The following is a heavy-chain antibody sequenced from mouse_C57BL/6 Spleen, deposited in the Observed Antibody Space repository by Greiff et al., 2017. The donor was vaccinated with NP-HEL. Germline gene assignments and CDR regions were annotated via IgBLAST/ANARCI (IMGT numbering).Heavy chain of an antibody. Sequence: DVKLVESGGDLVKPGGSLKLSCAASGFTFSSYGMSWVRQTPDKRLEWVATISSGGSYTYYPDSVKGRFTISRDNAKNTLYLQMSSLKSEDTAMYYCARLTAQAILLYAMDYWGQGTSVTVSS. D-gene: IGHD3-2*02. V-gene: IGHV5-6*02. J-gene: IGHJ4*01. CDR3: ARLTAQAILLYAMDY. CDR2: ISSGGSYT. CDR1: GFTFSSYG.